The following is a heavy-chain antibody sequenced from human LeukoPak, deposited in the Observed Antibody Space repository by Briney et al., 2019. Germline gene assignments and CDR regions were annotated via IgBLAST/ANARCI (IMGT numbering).Heavy chain of an antibody. CDR2: ISGGSSII. CDR3: ARVPGPNFYYAMDV. CDR1: GFPFSTYS. J-gene: IGHJ6*02. V-gene: IGHV3-48*02. D-gene: IGHD4/OR15-4a*01. Sequence: GGPLRLSCAASGFPFSTYSINWVRQAPGKGLEWVSYISGGSSIIKYADSVKGRFTISRDNAKSSLYLQMNSLRDEDTAVYYCARVPGPNFYYAMDVWGQGTTVTVSS.